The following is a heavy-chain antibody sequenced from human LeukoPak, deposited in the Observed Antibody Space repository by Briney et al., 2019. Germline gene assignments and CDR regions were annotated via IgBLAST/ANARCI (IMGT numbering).Heavy chain of an antibody. CDR2: IRSSSRTI. V-gene: IGHV3-48*02. Sequence: GGSLRLSCAASGFTFSSYSMNWVRQAPGKGLEWDSYIRSSSRTIYYADSVKGRFTISSDNAENSLSLQMNSLRDEDTAVYYCARGGYEFDSWGQGTLVTVSS. J-gene: IGHJ4*02. D-gene: IGHD5-12*01. CDR3: ARGGYEFDS. CDR1: GFTFSSYS.